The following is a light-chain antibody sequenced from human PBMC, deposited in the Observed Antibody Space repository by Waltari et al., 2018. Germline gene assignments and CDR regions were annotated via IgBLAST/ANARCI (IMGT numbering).Light chain of an antibody. CDR2: RDK. CDR3: QVWDSSTAV. Sequence: SYDLTQPLSVSVALGQTARITCGGNNIGGKNVHWYQQKPGQAPLLVIYRDKNRPSRIPELCSGSNSENTATLTITGAQGADEADYYCQVWDSSTAVFGGGTQLTVL. V-gene: IGLV3-9*01. J-gene: IGLJ7*01. CDR1: NIGGKN.